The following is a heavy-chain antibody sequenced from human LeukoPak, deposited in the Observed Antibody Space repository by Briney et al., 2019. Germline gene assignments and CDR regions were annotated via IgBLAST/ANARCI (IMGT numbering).Heavy chain of an antibody. Sequence: QAGGSLRLSCAASGFTFSSYAMSWVRQAPGKGLEWVSGISGSGITTYYADSVRGRFTLSRDKSKNTLYLMMNSLRAEDTAVYYCAKDLGALYPTYFDYWGQGTLVTV. D-gene: IGHD3-16*01. V-gene: IGHV3-23*01. CDR3: AKDLGALYPTYFDY. J-gene: IGHJ4*02. CDR1: GFTFSSYA. CDR2: ISGSGITT.